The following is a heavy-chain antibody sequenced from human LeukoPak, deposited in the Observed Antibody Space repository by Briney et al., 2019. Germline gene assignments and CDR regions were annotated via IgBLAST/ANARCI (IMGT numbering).Heavy chain of an antibody. Sequence: SVTVSCKASRGTFSSYAISWVRPAPGQGGEWMGGIIHIFGTAYYAQKFQGRFTITADESTSTAYMELSSLRSEDTAVYYCARSLYYDFWSGYQTYYYYYMDVWGKGTTVTVSS. V-gene: IGHV1-69*13. D-gene: IGHD3-3*01. CDR1: RGTFSSYA. J-gene: IGHJ6*03. CDR3: ARSLYYDFWSGYQTYYYYYMDV. CDR2: IIHIFGTA.